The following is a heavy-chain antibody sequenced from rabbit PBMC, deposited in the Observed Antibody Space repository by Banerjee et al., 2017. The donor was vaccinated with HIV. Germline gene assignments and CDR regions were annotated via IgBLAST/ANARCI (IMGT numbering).Heavy chain of an antibody. Sequence: QSLEESGGDLVKPGASLTLTCTASGFSFSSNAMCWVRQAPGKGLEWIGCIYTGSGSTYYASWAKGRFTISKTSSTTVTLQMTSLTAADTATYFCARTIVESSYHDDFNLWGQGTLVTVS. J-gene: IGHJ4*01. CDR2: IYTGSGST. V-gene: IGHV1S40*01. CDR3: ARTIVESSYHDDFNL. D-gene: IGHD8-1*01. CDR1: GFSFSSNA.